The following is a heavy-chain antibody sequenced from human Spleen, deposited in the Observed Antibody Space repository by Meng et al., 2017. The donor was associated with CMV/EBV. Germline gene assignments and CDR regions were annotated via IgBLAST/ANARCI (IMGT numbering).Heavy chain of an antibody. J-gene: IGHJ5*02. D-gene: IGHD5-24*01. V-gene: IGHV1-69*10. CDR2: TIPILGIP. CDR3: ARESTEMASRWFDP. CDR1: GGTFSSYT. Sequence: SVKVSCKASGGTFSSYTTSWVRQAPGQGLEWVGGTIPILGIPKYAQKFQGRVTITADTSTSTAYMELSSLRSEDTAVYYCARESTEMASRWFDPWGQGTLVTVSS.